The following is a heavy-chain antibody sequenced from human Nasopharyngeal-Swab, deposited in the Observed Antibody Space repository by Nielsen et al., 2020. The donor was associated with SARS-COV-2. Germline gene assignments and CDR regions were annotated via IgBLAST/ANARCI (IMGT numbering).Heavy chain of an antibody. CDR2: ISSSSSYT. Sequence: GGSLRLSCAASGFTFSDYYMSWIRQAPGKGLEWVSYISSSSSYTNYADSVKGRFTISRDNAKNSLYLQMNSLRAEDTAVYYCASASWGVSTFDYWGQGTLVTVSS. V-gene: IGHV3-11*06. CDR1: GFTFSDYY. D-gene: IGHD3-16*01. J-gene: IGHJ4*02. CDR3: ASASWGVSTFDY.